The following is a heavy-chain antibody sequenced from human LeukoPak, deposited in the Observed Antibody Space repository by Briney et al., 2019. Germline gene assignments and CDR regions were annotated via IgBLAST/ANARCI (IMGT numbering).Heavy chain of an antibody. Sequence: GGSLRLSCAASGFTFSSYAMSWVRQAPGKGLESVSAISGSGGSTYYADSVKGRFTISRDNSKNTLYLQMNSLRAEDTAVYYCAKGVVLWFGDPSYFDYWGQGTLVTVSS. CDR1: GFTFSSYA. J-gene: IGHJ4*02. D-gene: IGHD3-10*01. V-gene: IGHV3-23*01. CDR2: ISGSGGST. CDR3: AKGVVLWFGDPSYFDY.